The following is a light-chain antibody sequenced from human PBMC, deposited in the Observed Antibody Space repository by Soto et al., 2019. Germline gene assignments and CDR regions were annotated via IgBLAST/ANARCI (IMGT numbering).Light chain of an antibody. CDR1: QSVSSSY. J-gene: IGKJ2*01. Sequence: EIVLTQSPGTLSLSPGERATLSCRASQSVSSSYLAWYRQKPGQAPRLLIYGASSRATGIPDRFSGSGSGTALTLTISRLEPEDFAVYYCQQYGSSPYTFGQGTKLEIK. V-gene: IGKV3-20*01. CDR3: QQYGSSPYT. CDR2: GAS.